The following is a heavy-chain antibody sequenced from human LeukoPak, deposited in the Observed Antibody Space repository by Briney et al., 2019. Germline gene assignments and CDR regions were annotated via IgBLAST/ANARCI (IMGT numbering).Heavy chain of an antibody. J-gene: IGHJ4*02. Sequence: ASVKVSCKASGYTFTGYYMHWVRQAPGQGLEWMGWINPNSGGTNYAQKFQGWVTMTRDTSISIAYMELSRLRSDDTAVYYCARDLGYCSGGSCYWGYYFDYWGQGTLVTVSS. CDR1: GYTFTGYY. CDR2: INPNSGGT. D-gene: IGHD2-15*01. CDR3: ARDLGYCSGGSCYWGYYFDY. V-gene: IGHV1-2*04.